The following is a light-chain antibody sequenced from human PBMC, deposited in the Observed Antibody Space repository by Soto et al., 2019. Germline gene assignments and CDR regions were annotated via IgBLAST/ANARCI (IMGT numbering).Light chain of an antibody. Sequence: QSALTQPASVSGSPGQSITISCTGTSSDLGGYNYVSWYQQHPGKAPKVMIYEVSNRPSGVSNRFSGSKSGNTASLTISGLQAEDEADYYCSSYTSSSTLAFGGGTKVTVL. CDR2: EVS. CDR3: SSYTSSSTLA. CDR1: SSDLGGYNY. J-gene: IGLJ2*01. V-gene: IGLV2-14*01.